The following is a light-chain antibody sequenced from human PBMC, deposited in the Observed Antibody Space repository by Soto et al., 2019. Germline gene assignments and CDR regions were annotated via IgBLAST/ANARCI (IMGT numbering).Light chain of an antibody. CDR1: QGINNY. CDR2: AAS. J-gene: IGKJ2*02. V-gene: IGKV1-16*02. Sequence: DIQMTQSPSSLSVSIGDRVTITCRASQGINNYLAWFQQKPGKAPKSLISAASTLQSGLPSKFSGRESGTDFTLTISSLHPEDFATYYCQQYKSYPRTFGQGTRLEI. CDR3: QQYKSYPRT.